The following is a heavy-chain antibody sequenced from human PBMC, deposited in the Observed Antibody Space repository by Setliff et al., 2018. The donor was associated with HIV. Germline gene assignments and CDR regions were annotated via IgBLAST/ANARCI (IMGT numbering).Heavy chain of an antibody. Sequence: SETLSLTCTVPAGSLSSHYWSWIRQPPGKGLEWIGYIYYSGSTNYNPSLRSRIAISVDTSKSDLSLRLNSVTAADTAVYYCARLVRQTYGSGTFYNYYYYMDVWGKGTTVTVSS. D-gene: IGHD3-10*01. CDR3: ARLVRQTYGSGTFYNYYYYMDV. CDR1: AGSLSSHY. CDR2: IYYSGST. J-gene: IGHJ6*03. V-gene: IGHV4-59*08.